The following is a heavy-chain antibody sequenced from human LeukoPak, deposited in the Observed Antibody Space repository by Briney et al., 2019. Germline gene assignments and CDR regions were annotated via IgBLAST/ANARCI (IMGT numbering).Heavy chain of an antibody. D-gene: IGHD6-13*01. CDR2: VSRSSDYI. CDR3: ARQVPGTILLYYYYYYMDV. V-gene: IGHV3-21*01. J-gene: IGHJ6*03. Sequence: GGSLRLSCAASGFTLSYYSMNWVRQAPGKGLEWVSSVSRSSDYIYYADSVKGRFTISRDNAKNSLYLQMNSLRAEDTAVYYCARQVPGTILLYYYYYYMDVWGKGTTVTISS. CDR1: GFTLSYYS.